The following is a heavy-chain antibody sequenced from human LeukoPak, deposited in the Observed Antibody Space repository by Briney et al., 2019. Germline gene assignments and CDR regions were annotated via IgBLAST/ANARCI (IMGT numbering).Heavy chain of an antibody. CDR2: IKPDGSEK. V-gene: IGHV3-7*05. CDR3: ARVICGGDCYSGHWYFDL. D-gene: IGHD2-21*02. Sequence: GGSLRLSCAGSGFIFGSYWTGWVRQAPGKGLEWVANIKPDGSEKYYVDSVKGRFTISRDNAQNSPYLQLNSLRAEDTAVYYCARVICGGDCYSGHWYFDLWGRGTLVTVSS. CDR1: GFIFGSYW. J-gene: IGHJ2*01.